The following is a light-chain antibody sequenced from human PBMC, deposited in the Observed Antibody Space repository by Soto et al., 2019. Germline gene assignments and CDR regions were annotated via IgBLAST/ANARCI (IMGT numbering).Light chain of an antibody. CDR2: WAS. V-gene: IGKV4-1*01. CDR3: QQYYSTPRT. J-gene: IGKJ1*01. Sequence: DIVMTQSPDSLAVSLGERATINCKSSQSVLYSSNNKNYLAWYQQKPGQPPKLLIYWASTRESGVPDRFSGSGSRTDFTLTISSLQAEDGAVYYCQQYYSTPRTFGQGTKVEIK. CDR1: QSVLYSSNNKNY.